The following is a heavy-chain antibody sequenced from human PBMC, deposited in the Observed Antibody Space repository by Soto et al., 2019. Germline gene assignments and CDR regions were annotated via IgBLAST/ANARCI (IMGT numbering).Heavy chain of an antibody. CDR1: GYTFTSYA. CDR2: INAGNGNT. J-gene: IGHJ4*02. CDR3: ASAALTGTPQFDY. D-gene: IGHD1-20*01. V-gene: IGHV1-3*05. Sequence: QVQLVQSGAEEKKPGASVKVSCKASGYTFTSYAMHWVRQAPGQRLEWMGWINAGNGNTKYSQKFQGRVTITRDTSASTAYMELSSLRSEDTAVYYFASAALTGTPQFDYWGQGTLVTVSS.